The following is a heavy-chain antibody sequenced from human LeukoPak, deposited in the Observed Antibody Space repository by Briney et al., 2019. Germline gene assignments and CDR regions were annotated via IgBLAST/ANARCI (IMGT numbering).Heavy chain of an antibody. CDR1: GGSISSSGYY. D-gene: IGHD3-22*01. Sequence: SETLSLTCTVSGGSISSSGYYWGWIRQPPGKGLEWIGNIYYSGSTYYNPSLKSRVTISVDTSKNQFSLKLSSVTAADTAVYYCARDRDYYDSSGYYYYYYGMDVWGQGTTVTVSS. CDR2: IYYSGST. CDR3: ARDRDYYDSSGYYYYYYGMDV. J-gene: IGHJ6*02. V-gene: IGHV4-39*07.